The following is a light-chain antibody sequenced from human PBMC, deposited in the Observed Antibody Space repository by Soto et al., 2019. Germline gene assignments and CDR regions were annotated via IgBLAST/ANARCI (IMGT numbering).Light chain of an antibody. Sequence: DIQMTQSPSSLSASVGDRVTMTGRASQDIGINLGWFQQKPGKAPKRLIYVASSLQSGVPSRFSGSGSGTEFTLTISSLQPEDFESYVWLQHNAYPWTFGQGTKVEV. V-gene: IGKV1-17*01. J-gene: IGKJ1*01. CDR1: QDIGIN. CDR3: LQHNAYPWT. CDR2: VAS.